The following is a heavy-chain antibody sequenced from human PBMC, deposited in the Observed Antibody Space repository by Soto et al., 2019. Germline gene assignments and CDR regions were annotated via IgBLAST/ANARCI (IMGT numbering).Heavy chain of an antibody. V-gene: IGHV1-2*04. CDR1: GYTFTGYY. Sequence: ASVKVSCKASGYTFTGYYMHWVRQAPGQGLEWMGWINPNSGGTNYAQKFQGWVTMTRDTSISTAYMELSRLRSDDTAVYYCAGTLAAHDAFDIWRQGTMVTVSS. J-gene: IGHJ3*02. CDR2: INPNSGGT. CDR3: AGTLAAHDAFDI. D-gene: IGHD2-15*01.